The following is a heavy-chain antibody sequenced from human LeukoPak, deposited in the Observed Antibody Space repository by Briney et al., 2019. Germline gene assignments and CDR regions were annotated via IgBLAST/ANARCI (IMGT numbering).Heavy chain of an antibody. Sequence: GGSLRLSCAASGFTFSIYNMNWVRLAPGKGLEWVSYIGSSSTIYYADSVRGRFTISRDDSKSMLYLQMNSLRAEDTAVYYCAKVKMSGHIPYFDYWGQGALVTVSS. J-gene: IGHJ4*02. CDR2: IGSSSTI. CDR3: AKVKMSGHIPYFDY. CDR1: GFTFSIYN. V-gene: IGHV3-48*01. D-gene: IGHD3-3*01.